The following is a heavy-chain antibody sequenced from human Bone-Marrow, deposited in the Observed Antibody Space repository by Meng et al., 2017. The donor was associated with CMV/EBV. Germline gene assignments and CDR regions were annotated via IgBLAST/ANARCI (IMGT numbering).Heavy chain of an antibody. CDR1: GGTFSSSS. V-gene: IGHV1-18*01. J-gene: IGHJ4*02. D-gene: IGHD6-6*01. CDR3: ARSSSFLRGDY. CDR2: ISAYNGNT. Sequence: ASVKVSCKASGGTFSSSSLMWVRQAPGQGLEWMGWISAYNGNTNYAQKLQGRVTMTTDTSTSTAYMELRSLRSDDTAVYYCARSSSFLRGDYWGQGTLVTVSS.